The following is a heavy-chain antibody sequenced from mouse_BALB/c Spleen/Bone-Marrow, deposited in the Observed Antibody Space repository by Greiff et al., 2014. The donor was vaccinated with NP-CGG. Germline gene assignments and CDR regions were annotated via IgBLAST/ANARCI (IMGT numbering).Heavy chain of an antibody. CDR2: ISGGGSYT. J-gene: IGHJ3*01. CDR3: ARHAYYDQTEVSFVY. CDR1: GFSFNSYG. Sequence: EVKLMESWGGLVKSGGPLKLSCAASGFSFNSYGMSWVRQTPEKRLEWVATISGGGSYTFYPDSVKGRFTISRDNAKNNLYLQLSSLRSEDTALYYCARHAYYDQTEVSFVYWGQGTLVTVSA. D-gene: IGHD2-4*01. V-gene: IGHV5-9-2*01.